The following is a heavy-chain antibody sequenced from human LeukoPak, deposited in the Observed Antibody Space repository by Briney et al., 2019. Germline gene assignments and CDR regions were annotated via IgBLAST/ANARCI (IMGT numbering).Heavy chain of an antibody. Sequence: GESLRLPCAASGFTFSNYWMHWVRQAPGKGLEWVSRINSDETSTNYADSVKGRFTISRDNAKNTLYLQMNSLRAEDTAVYYCASRRSTSFDYWGQGTLVTVSS. CDR3: ASRRSTSFDY. V-gene: IGHV3-74*01. CDR2: INSDETST. CDR1: GFTFSNYW. J-gene: IGHJ4*02. D-gene: IGHD5/OR15-5a*01.